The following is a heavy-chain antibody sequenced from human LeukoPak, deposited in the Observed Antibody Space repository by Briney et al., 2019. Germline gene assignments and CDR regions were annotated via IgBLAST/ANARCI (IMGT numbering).Heavy chain of an antibody. CDR2: IIPIFGTA. V-gene: IGHV1-69*13. J-gene: IGHJ4*02. D-gene: IGHD3-22*01. Sequence: SVKVSCKASGGTFSSYAISWVRQAPGQGLEWMGGIIPIFGTANYAQKFQGRVTITADESTSTAYMELSSLRSEDTAVYYCARLGKNTSGYYILDYWGQGTLVTVSS. CDR3: ARLGKNTSGYYILDY. CDR1: GGTFSSYA.